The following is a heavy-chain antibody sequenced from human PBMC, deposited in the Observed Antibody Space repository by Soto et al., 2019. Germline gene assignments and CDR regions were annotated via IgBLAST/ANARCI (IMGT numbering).Heavy chain of an antibody. CDR1: GGSISSTSYY. Sequence: TSETLSLTCTVSGGSISSTSYYWGWIRQPPGKGLEWIGTLYYSGSTSYNPSLKTRVSMSVDKSNNQFSLNLTSVTAADTAVYYCASGPPTGFWSGYILYWGTGPRVTVSS. J-gene: IGHJ4*02. D-gene: IGHD3-3*01. V-gene: IGHV4-39*01. CDR2: LYYSGST. CDR3: ASGPPTGFWSGYILY.